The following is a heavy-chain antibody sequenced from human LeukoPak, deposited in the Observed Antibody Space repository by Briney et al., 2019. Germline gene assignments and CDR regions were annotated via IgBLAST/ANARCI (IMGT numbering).Heavy chain of an antibody. Sequence: RGGSLSLSCGSTGFSFSTYWMTWVRKPPGTGMEQVANIHQDGNEKYYVDSVKGRFTISRDNAKNSLYLQMNSLRVEDTAVYYCARGDAFSGDYWGQGTLVTVSS. CDR3: ARGDAFSGDY. D-gene: IGHD5-24*01. J-gene: IGHJ4*02. V-gene: IGHV3-7*04. CDR2: IHQDGNEK. CDR1: GFSFSTYW.